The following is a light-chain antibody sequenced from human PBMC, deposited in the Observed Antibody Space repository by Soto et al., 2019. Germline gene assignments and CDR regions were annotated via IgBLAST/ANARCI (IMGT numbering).Light chain of an antibody. J-gene: IGKJ1*01. CDR2: AAS. CDR3: QQYYSYPRT. V-gene: IGKV1-8*01. Sequence: RMTQSPSSLSASTGDRVTITCRASQGISSYLAWYQQKPGKAPKLLIYAASTLQSGVPSRFSGSGSGTDFTLTISCLQSEDFATYYCQQYYSYPRTFGQGTKVDSK. CDR1: QGISSY.